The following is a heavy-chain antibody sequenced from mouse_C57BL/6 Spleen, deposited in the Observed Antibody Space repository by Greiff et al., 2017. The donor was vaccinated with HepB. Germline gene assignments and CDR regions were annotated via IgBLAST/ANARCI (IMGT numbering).Heavy chain of an antibody. CDR2: ISSGSSTI. Sequence: EVQLVESGGGLVKPGGSLKLSCAASGFTFSDYGMHWVRQAPEKGLEWVAYISSGSSTIYYADTVKGRFTISRDNAKNTLFLQMTSLRSEDTAMYYCARALYYYGSSYYYAMDYWGQRTSVTVSS. CDR1: GFTFSDYG. V-gene: IGHV5-17*01. J-gene: IGHJ4*01. CDR3: ARALYYYGSSYYYAMDY. D-gene: IGHD1-1*01.